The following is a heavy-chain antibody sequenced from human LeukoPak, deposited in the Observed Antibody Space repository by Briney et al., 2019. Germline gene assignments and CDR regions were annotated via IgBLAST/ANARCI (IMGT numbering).Heavy chain of an antibody. CDR3: ARVLILTGTTSVLGAFDI. CDR2: IIPIFGTA. Sequence: ASVKVSCKASGGTFSSYAISWVRQAPGQGLEWMGGIIPIFGTANYAQKFQGRVTITTDGSTSTAYMELSSLRSEDTAVYYCARVLILTGTTSVLGAFDIWGQGTMVTVSS. D-gene: IGHD1-20*01. J-gene: IGHJ3*02. V-gene: IGHV1-69*05. CDR1: GGTFSSYA.